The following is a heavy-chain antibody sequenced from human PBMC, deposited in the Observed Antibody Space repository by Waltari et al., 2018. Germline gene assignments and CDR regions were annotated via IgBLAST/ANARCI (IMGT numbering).Heavy chain of an antibody. CDR3: ARTRTAMADRFDY. D-gene: IGHD5-18*01. CDR1: GFTLSSYS. J-gene: IGHJ4*02. Sequence: EVQLVESGGGLVQPGGSRRLSCAASGFTLSSYSMNWVRQAPGKGLEWVSYISSSSTIYYADSVKGRFTISRDNAKNSLYLQMNSLRAEDTAVYYCARTRTAMADRFDYWGQGTLVTVSS. CDR2: ISSSSTI. V-gene: IGHV3-48*04.